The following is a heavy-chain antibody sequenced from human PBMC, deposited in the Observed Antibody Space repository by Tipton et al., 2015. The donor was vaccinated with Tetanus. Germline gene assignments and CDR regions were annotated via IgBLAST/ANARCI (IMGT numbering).Heavy chain of an antibody. CDR2: VFYSGST. CDR1: GGSISSYY. J-gene: IGHJ2*01. D-gene: IGHD4-17*01. Sequence: TLSLTCTVSGGSISSYYWSWIRQPAGKGLEWLGYVFYSGSTDLNPSLKSRVTISVDTSNNLFSLKLSSVTAADTAVYYCARDTYYGDPLGYFDLWGRGTLVTVSS. V-gene: IGHV4-59*12. CDR3: ARDTYYGDPLGYFDL.